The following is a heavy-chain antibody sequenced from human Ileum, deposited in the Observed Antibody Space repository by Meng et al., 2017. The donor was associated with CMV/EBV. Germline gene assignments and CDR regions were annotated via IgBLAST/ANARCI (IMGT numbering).Heavy chain of an antibody. CDR2: LSASGDST. CDR1: GFTFSSYG. CDR3: ATGQERDHY. J-gene: IGHJ4*02. Sequence: GESLKISCAASGFTFSSYGMTWVRQAPGKGLEWVSALSASGDSTFSADSVKGRFTTSRDNSKNTSYLQINSLGAEDTAVYYCATGQERDHYWGQGTLVTVSS. V-gene: IGHV3-23*01.